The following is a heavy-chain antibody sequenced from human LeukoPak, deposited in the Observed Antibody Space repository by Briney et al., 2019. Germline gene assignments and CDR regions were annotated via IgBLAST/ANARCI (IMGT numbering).Heavy chain of an antibody. J-gene: IGHJ4*02. CDR2: IYPGDSDT. D-gene: IGHD6-19*01. Sequence: GESLQISCKGSGYSFTSYWIGWVRQMPGKGLEWMGIIYPGDSDTRYSPSFQGQVTISADKSISTAYLQWSSLKASDTAMYYCARLLNPYSSGWYRNEYYFDYWGQGTLVTVSS. CDR1: GYSFTSYW. V-gene: IGHV5-51*01. CDR3: ARLLNPYSSGWYRNEYYFDY.